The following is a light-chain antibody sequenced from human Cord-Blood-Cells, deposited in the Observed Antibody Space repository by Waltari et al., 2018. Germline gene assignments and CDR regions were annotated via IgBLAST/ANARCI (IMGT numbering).Light chain of an antibody. CDR2: DVS. CDR1: SSDVGGYNY. V-gene: IGLV2-14*01. Sequence: QSALTQPASVSGSPGQPIPISCPVTSSDVGGYNYVSWYQQHPGKAPKLMIYDVSKRPSGVSNRFSGSKSGNTASLTISGLQAEDEADYYCSSYTSSSTYVFGTGTKVTVL. J-gene: IGLJ1*01. CDR3: SSYTSSSTYV.